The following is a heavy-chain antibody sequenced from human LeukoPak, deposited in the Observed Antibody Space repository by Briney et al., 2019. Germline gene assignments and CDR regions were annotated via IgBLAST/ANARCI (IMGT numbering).Heavy chain of an antibody. J-gene: IGHJ4*02. CDR2: ISSSGSDM. CDR1: GFTFSSYW. Sequence: GGSLRLSCAASGFTFSSYWMSWVRQAPGKGLEWVSYISSSGSDMYYADSVKGRFTIFRDNAKSSLYLQMNSLRAEDTAVYYCATCMIRGVIRSWGQGTLVTVSS. V-gene: IGHV3-21*05. D-gene: IGHD3-10*01. CDR3: ATCMIRGVIRS.